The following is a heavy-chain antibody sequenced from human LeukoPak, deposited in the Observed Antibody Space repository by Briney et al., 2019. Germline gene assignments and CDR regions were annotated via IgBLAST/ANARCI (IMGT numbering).Heavy chain of an antibody. D-gene: IGHD6-13*01. Sequence: GGSLRLSCAASGFTFSSYGMHWVRQAPGKGLEWVAFIRYDGSNKHYADSVKGRFTISRDNSKNTLYLQMNSLRAEDTAVYYCAKEKRSGSSPPYYFDYWGPGTLVTVPS. CDR1: GFTFSSYG. J-gene: IGHJ4*02. V-gene: IGHV3-30*02. CDR2: IRYDGSNK. CDR3: AKEKRSGSSPPYYFDY.